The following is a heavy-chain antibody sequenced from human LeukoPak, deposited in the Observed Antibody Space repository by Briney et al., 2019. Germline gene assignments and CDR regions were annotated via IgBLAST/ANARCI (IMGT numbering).Heavy chain of an antibody. CDR3: ARGRTNSY. V-gene: IGHV4-34*01. CDR1: GGLFSGYY. J-gene: IGHJ4*02. D-gene: IGHD1-7*01. Sequence: SETLSLTCAVYGGLFSGYYWSWIRQPPGKGLEWIGEINHSGSTNYNPSLKSRVTISVDTSKNQFSLKLSSVTAADTAVYYCARGRTNSYWGQGTLVTVSS. CDR2: INHSGST.